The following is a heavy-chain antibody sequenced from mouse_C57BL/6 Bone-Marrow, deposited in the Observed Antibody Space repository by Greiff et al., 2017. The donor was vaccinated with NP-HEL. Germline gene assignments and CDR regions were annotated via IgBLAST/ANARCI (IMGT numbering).Heavy chain of an antibody. J-gene: IGHJ3*01. CDR2: SRNKANDYTT. V-gene: IGHV7-1*01. Sequence: DVMLVESGGGLVQSGRSLRLSCATSGFTFSDFYMEWVRQAPGKGLEWIAASRNKANDYTTEYSASVKGRFIVSRDTSQSILYLQMNALRAEDTAIYYCARDAGYGSSYEGFAYWGQGTLVTVSA. CDR1: GFTFSDFY. CDR3: ARDAGYGSSYEGFAY. D-gene: IGHD1-1*01.